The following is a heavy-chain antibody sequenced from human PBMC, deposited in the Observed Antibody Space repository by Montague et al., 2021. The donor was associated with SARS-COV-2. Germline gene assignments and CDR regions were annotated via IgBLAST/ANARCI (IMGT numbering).Heavy chain of an antibody. CDR3: ARLTGSRVYYYHYGLDV. V-gene: IGHV4-4*09. CDR2: IDNSGST. Sequence: SETLSLTRTLSGDSIRESHWSWIRQPRGKGLEWIGYIDNSGSTNXNPALESRVTLTVSASNNQFYLTLRSVTAADTAVYYCARLTGSRVYYYHYGLDVWGQGTTVTVSS. J-gene: IGHJ6*02. D-gene: IGHD1-20*01. CDR1: GDSIRESH.